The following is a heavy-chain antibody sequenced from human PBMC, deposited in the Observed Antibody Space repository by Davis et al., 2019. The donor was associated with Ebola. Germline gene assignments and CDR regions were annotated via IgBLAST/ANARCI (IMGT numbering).Heavy chain of an antibody. D-gene: IGHD6-19*01. CDR2: ISYDGSNK. V-gene: IGHV3-30*03. Sequence: PGGSLRLSCAASGFTFSSYGMHWVRQAPGKGLEWVAVISYDGSNKYYADSVKGRFTISRDNAKNSLYLQMNSLRDEDTAVYYCAREGVSGWTDGDFQHWGQGTLVTVSS. CDR3: AREGVSGWTDGDFQH. CDR1: GFTFSSYG. J-gene: IGHJ1*01.